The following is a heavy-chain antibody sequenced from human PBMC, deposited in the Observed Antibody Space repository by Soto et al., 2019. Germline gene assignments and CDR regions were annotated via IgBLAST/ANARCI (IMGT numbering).Heavy chain of an antibody. CDR2: ISYDGSNK. D-gene: IGHD6-19*01. Sequence: PGGSVRLSCAASGFTFSSYAMHWVRQAPGKGLEWVAVISYDGSNKYYADSVKGRFTISRDNSKNTLYLQMNSLRAEDTAVYYCARDRGIVAGIDCYFDYWGQGTLVTVSS. J-gene: IGHJ4*02. CDR3: ARDRGIVAGIDCYFDY. CDR1: GFTFSSYA. V-gene: IGHV3-30-3*01.